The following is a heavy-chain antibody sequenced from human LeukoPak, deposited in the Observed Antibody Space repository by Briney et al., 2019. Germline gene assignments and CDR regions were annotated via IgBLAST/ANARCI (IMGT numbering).Heavy chain of an antibody. Sequence: PGGSLRLSCAASGFTFSSYWMSWVRQAPGKGLEWVANIKQDGSEKYYVDSVKGRFTISRDNAKNSLYLQMNSLRAEDTAVYYCARIGVKYALGAFDIWGQGTMVTVSS. CDR1: GFTFSSYW. V-gene: IGHV3-7*01. CDR3: ARIGVKYALGAFDI. J-gene: IGHJ3*02. D-gene: IGHD2-2*01. CDR2: IKQDGSEK.